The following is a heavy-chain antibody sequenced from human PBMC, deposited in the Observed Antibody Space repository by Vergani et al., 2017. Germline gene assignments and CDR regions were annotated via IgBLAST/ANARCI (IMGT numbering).Heavy chain of an antibody. J-gene: IGHJ4*02. V-gene: IGHV3-30*01. CDR2: ISYDGSNK. CDR1: GFTFSSYA. Sequence: VQLLESGGGLVQPGGSLRLSCAASGFTFSSYAMHWVRQAPGKGLEWVAVISYDGSNKYYADSVKGRFTISRDNSKNTLYLQMNSLRAEDTAVYYCARDGSPYSGYDYVSYWGQGTLVTVSS. CDR3: ARDGSPYSGYDYVSY. D-gene: IGHD5-12*01.